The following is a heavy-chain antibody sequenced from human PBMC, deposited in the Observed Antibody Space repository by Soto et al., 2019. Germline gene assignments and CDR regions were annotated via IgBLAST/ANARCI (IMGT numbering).Heavy chain of an antibody. Sequence: GGSLRLSCAASGFTFSSYGMHWVRQAPGKGLEWVAVIWYDGSNKYYADSVKGRFTISRDNSKNTLYLQMNSLRAEDTAVYYCARDGSSAYYYGSGSYLPLFDYWGQGTLVTVSS. V-gene: IGHV3-33*01. CDR1: GFTFSSYG. J-gene: IGHJ4*02. CDR3: ARDGSSAYYYGSGSYLPLFDY. CDR2: IWYDGSNK. D-gene: IGHD3-10*01.